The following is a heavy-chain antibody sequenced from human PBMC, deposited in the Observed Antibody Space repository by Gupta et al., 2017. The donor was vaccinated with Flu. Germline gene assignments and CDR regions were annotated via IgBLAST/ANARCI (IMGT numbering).Heavy chain of an antibody. Sequence: EVQLVESGGGLVQPGRSLRLSCAASGFTFDAYAMHWVRQAPGKGLEWVSGISWNSGSIGYADSVKGRFTISRDNAKNSLYLQMNSLRAEDTALYYCAKDMGIQLWSFDYWGQGTLVTVSS. CDR3: AKDMGIQLWSFDY. J-gene: IGHJ4*02. V-gene: IGHV3-9*01. CDR2: ISWNSGSI. D-gene: IGHD5-18*01. CDR1: GFTFDAYA.